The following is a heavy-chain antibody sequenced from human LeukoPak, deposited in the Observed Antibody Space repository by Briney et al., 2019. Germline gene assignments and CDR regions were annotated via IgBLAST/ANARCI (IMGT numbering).Heavy chain of an antibody. CDR2: INHSGST. D-gene: IGHD3-10*01. Sequence: PSETLSLTCAVYGGSFSGYYWSWIRQPPGKGLEWIGEINHSGSTNYNPSLKSRVTISVDPSKNQFSLKLSSVTAADPAVYYCARALSGTGAPFDYWGQGTLVTVSS. V-gene: IGHV4-34*01. CDR1: GGSFSGYY. CDR3: ARALSGTGAPFDY. J-gene: IGHJ4*02.